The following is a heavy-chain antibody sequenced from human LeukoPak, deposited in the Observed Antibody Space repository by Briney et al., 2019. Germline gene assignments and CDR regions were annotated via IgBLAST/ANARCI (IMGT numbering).Heavy chain of an antibody. CDR1: GFIFSDYY. V-gene: IGHV3-11*01. CDR2: TSSSGGAT. CDR3: ARDRQVHKSVDSVEY. Sequence: GGSLRLSCAASGFIFSDYYMSWIRQVPGKGLEWVSYTSSSGGATYYAGFVKGRFTVSRDNAQNSLSLQMNSLRVEDTAVYYCARDRQVHKSVDSVEYWGQGALVTVSS. J-gene: IGHJ4*02. D-gene: IGHD5-12*01.